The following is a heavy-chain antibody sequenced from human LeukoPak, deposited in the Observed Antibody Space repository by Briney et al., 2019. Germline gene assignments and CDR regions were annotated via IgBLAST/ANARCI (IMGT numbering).Heavy chain of an antibody. CDR3: ARVRGVVAWDL. CDR2: IYSGGST. D-gene: IGHD3-10*01. J-gene: IGHJ2*01. Sequence: GGSLRLSCAASGFTVSSNYMSWVRQAPGKGLEWVPVIYSGGSTYYADSVKGRFTISRDNSKNTLYLQMNSLRAEDTAVYYCARVRGVVAWDLWGRGTLVTVSS. V-gene: IGHV3-53*01. CDR1: GFTVSSNY.